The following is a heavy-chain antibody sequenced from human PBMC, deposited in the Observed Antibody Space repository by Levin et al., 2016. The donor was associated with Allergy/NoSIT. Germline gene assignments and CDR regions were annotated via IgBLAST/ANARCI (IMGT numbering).Heavy chain of an antibody. J-gene: IGHJ6*03. Sequence: WIRQPPGKGLEWVSGINWNGGSTGYADSVKGRFTISRDNAKNSLYLQMNSLRAEDTALYHCARVGRDYDFWSGYPYYYYYMDVWGKGTTVTVSS. CDR2: INWNGGST. CDR3: ARVGRDYDFWSGYPYYYYYMDV. V-gene: IGHV3-20*01. D-gene: IGHD3-3*01.